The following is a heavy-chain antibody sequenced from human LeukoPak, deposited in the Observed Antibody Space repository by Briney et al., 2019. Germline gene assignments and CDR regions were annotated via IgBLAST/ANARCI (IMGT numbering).Heavy chain of an antibody. Sequence: GGSLRLSCAASGFTFSSYAMSWVRQAPGKGLEWVSAISGSGGSTYYTDSVKGRFTISRDNSKNTLYLQMNSLRAEDTAVYYCAKDYYDILTGYYPRGGYWGQGTLVTVSS. J-gene: IGHJ4*02. CDR2: ISGSGGST. CDR3: AKDYYDILTGYYPRGGY. V-gene: IGHV3-23*01. CDR1: GFTFSSYA. D-gene: IGHD3-9*01.